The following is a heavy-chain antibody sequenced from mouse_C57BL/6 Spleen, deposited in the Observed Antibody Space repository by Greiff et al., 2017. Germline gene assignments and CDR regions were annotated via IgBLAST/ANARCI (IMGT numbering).Heavy chain of an antibody. V-gene: IGHV1-50*01. CDR3: ARSPGTGWFAY. D-gene: IGHD4-1*01. CDR2: IDPSDSYT. CDR1: GYTFTSYW. J-gene: IGHJ3*01. Sequence: QVQLQQPGAELVKPGASVKLSCKASGYTFTSYWMQWVKQRPGQGLEWIGEIDPSDSYTNYNQKFKGKATLTVDTSSSTAYMQLSSLTSEDSAVYYCARSPGTGWFAYWGQGTLVTVSA.